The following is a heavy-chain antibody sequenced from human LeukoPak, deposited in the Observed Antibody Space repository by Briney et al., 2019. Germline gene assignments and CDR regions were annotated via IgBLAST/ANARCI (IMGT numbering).Heavy chain of an antibody. D-gene: IGHD3-10*01. CDR2: IRRSGST. CDR3: ARGRFLSLWFGESLFDY. CDR1: GLSFSGYY. Sequence: SETLSLTCAVYGLSFSGYYWSWIRQPPGKGLEWMGEIRRSGSTNYNPSLKIRVTISVDTSKNQFSLKLSSVTAAATAVYYCARGRFLSLWFGESLFDYWGQGALVPVSS. V-gene: IGHV4-34*01. J-gene: IGHJ4*02.